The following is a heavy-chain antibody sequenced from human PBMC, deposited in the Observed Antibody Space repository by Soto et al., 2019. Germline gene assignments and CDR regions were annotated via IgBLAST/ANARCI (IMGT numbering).Heavy chain of an antibody. CDR2: IYYSGST. CDR1: GGSISSSSYY. V-gene: IGHV4-39*01. D-gene: IGHD3-10*01. J-gene: IGHJ4*02. CDR3: APNPYRGVDY. Sequence: SETLSLTCTVSGGSISSSSYYWGWIRQPPGKGLEWIGSIYYSGSTYYNPSLKSRVTISVDTSKNQFSLKLSPVTAADTAVYYCAPNPYRGVDYWGQGTLVTVSS.